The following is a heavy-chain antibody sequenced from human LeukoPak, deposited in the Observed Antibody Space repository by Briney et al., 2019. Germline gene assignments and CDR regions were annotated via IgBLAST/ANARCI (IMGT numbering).Heavy chain of an antibody. Sequence: GGSLRLSCAASGFTFSSYEMNWVRQAPGKGLEWVSYISSSGSTVYYADSVKGRFTISRDNAKNSLYLQMNSLRAEDTAVYYCARGFPFPIVGAQGGGFDYWGQGTLVTVSS. D-gene: IGHD1-26*01. CDR2: ISSSGSTV. J-gene: IGHJ4*02. CDR1: GFTFSSYE. CDR3: ARGFPFPIVGAQGGGFDY. V-gene: IGHV3-48*03.